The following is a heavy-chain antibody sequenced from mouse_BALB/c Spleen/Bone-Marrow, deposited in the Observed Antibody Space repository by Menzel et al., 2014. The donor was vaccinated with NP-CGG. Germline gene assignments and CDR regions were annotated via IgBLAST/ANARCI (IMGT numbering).Heavy chain of an antibody. V-gene: IGHV1-54*01. CDR1: GYALTNYL. D-gene: IGHD2-1*01. J-gene: IGHJ4*01. CDR3: ARSRGNLYAMDY. CDR2: INPGSGGT. Sequence: VKLMESGAELVRPGTSVKVSRKASGYALTNYLIEWVKQRPGQGLEWIGVINPGSGGTNYNEKFKGKATLTADKSSSTAYMQLSSLTSDDSAVYFCARSRGNLYAMDYWGQGTSVTVSS.